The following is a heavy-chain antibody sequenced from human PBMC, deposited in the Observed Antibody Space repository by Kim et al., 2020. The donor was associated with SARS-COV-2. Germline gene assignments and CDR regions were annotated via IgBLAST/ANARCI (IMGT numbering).Heavy chain of an antibody. CDR2: IIPILGIA. D-gene: IGHD3-3*01. CDR1: GGTFSSYA. CDR3: ARDEDTIFGVVTSATTNFLLFY. V-gene: IGHV1-69*04. Sequence: SVKVSCKASGGTFSSYAISWVRQAPGQGLEWMGRIIPILGIANYAQKFQGRVTSTADKSTSTAYMELSSLRSEDTAVYYCARDEDTIFGVVTSATTNFLLFYWGQGTLVTVSS. J-gene: IGHJ4*02.